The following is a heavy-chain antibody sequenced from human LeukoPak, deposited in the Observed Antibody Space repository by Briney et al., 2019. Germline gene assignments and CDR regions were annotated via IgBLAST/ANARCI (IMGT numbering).Heavy chain of an antibody. Sequence: GASVKVSCKASGYTFTSYGISWVRQAPGQGLEWMGWISAYNGNTNYAQKLQGRVTMTTDTSTSTAYMELRSLRSDDTAVYYCARDSPLYYYDSSGEPIDYWGQGTLVTVSS. CDR2: ISAYNGNT. CDR1: GYTFTSYG. V-gene: IGHV1-18*01. D-gene: IGHD3-22*01. CDR3: ARDSPLYYYDSSGEPIDY. J-gene: IGHJ4*02.